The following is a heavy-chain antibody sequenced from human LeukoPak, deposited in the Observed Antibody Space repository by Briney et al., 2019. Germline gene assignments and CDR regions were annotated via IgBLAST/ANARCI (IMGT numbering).Heavy chain of an antibody. CDR1: GGTLSGYY. CDR2: INHSGDT. CDR3: ARRGRGYSYGRAFDC. Sequence: SETLSLTCAVSGGTLSGYYWSWIRQPPGKGLEWIGEINHSGDTNYNPSLKSRVTILVDTSRNQFSLKLTSVTAADTAVYHCARRGRGYSYGRAFDCWGLGTLVTVSS. D-gene: IGHD5-18*01. V-gene: IGHV4-34*01. J-gene: IGHJ4*02.